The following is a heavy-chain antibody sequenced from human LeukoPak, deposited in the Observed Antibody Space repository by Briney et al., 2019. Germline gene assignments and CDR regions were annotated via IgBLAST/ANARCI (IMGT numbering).Heavy chain of an antibody. J-gene: IGHJ4*02. Sequence: GASVKVACMTSGYTFTDYYMHWVRQAPGQGLEWMGRIDPNSGGTNYAQKFQVRVTMTRDTSISTVYMELSGLRSDDTAVYYCARVPGPYTTSRFHCWGQGTLVTVSS. V-gene: IGHV1-2*02. CDR3: ARVPGPYTTSRFHC. D-gene: IGHD2-2*02. CDR1: GYTFTDYY. CDR2: IDPNSGGT.